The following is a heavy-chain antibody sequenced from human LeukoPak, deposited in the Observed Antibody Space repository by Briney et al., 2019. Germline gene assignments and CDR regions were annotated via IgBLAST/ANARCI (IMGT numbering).Heavy chain of an antibody. CDR2: ISGSGGAT. V-gene: IGHV3-23*01. Sequence: PGGSLRLSCAASGFTFSSYAMNWVRQAPGKGLEWVSAISGSGGATYYADSVKGRFTMSRDNSKNTLYRQMNSLRAEDTAVYYCAKGAYYHGSGRYFDYWGQGTLVTVSS. J-gene: IGHJ4*02. CDR1: GFTFSSYA. CDR3: AKGAYYHGSGRYFDY. D-gene: IGHD3-10*01.